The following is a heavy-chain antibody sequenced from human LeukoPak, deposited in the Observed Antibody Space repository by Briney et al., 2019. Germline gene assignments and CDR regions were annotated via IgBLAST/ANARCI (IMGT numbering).Heavy chain of an antibody. J-gene: IGHJ4*02. CDR3: AAKLAYGGNTGDY. CDR2: IVVGSGNT. V-gene: IGHV1-58*02. Sequence: GASVKVSCKASGFTFTSSAMQWVRQACGQRLEWIGWIVVGSGNTNYAQKFQERVTITRDMSTSTAYMELSSLRSEDTAVYYCAAKLAYGGNTGDYWGQGTLVTVSS. D-gene: IGHD4-23*01. CDR1: GFTFTSSA.